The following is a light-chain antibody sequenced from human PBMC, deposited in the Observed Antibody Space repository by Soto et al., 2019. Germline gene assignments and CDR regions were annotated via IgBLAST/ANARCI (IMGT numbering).Light chain of an antibody. Sequence: QSVLAQPASVSGSPGQSITISCTGTSSDVGGYSYVSWYQQHPGKAPKLMIYDVSNRPSGVSNRFSGSKSGNTASLSISGLQAEDEADYYCSSYTSSRTRVFGTGTKVTVL. J-gene: IGLJ1*01. CDR1: SSDVGGYSY. CDR3: SSYTSSRTRV. CDR2: DVS. V-gene: IGLV2-14*01.